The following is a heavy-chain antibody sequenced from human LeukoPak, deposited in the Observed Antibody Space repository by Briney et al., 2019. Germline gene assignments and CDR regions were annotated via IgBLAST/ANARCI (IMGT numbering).Heavy chain of an antibody. D-gene: IGHD6-13*01. CDR1: GFTFTNYN. J-gene: IGHJ4*02. CDR2: ITSSSDTI. CDR3: ARVGSAAAGSYFFDF. Sequence: GGSLRLSCAASGFTFTNYNMNWFRQAPGKGLEWVSYITSSSDTIYYADSVEGRFTISRDNAKNSLYLQMNNLRAEDTAVYYCARVGSAAAGSYFFDFWGQGTLVTVSS. V-gene: IGHV3-48*04.